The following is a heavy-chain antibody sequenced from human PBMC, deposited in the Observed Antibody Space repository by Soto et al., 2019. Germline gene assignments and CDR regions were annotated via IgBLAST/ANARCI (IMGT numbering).Heavy chain of an antibody. D-gene: IGHD3-10*01. Sequence: GGSLRLSCAASGFTFSSYAMSWVRQAPGKGLEWVSAISGSGGSTYYADSVKGRFTISRDNSKNTLYLQMNSLRAEDTAVYYCAKNNFGGSGSYGLDYWGQGTLVTVSS. V-gene: IGHV3-23*01. CDR2: ISGSGGST. CDR1: GFTFSSYA. CDR3: AKNNFGGSGSYGLDY. J-gene: IGHJ4*02.